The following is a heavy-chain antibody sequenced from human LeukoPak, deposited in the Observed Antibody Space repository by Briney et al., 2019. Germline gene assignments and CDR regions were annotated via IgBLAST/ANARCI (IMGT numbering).Heavy chain of an antibody. D-gene: IGHD2-2*01. CDR2: INHSGST. Sequence: PSETLSRTCAVYGGSFSGYYWSWIRQPPGKGLEWIGEINHSGSTNYNPSLKSRVTISVDTSKNQFSLKLNSVTAADTAVYYCAVFTSWHVGNWGQGTLVTVSS. J-gene: IGHJ4*02. V-gene: IGHV4-34*01. CDR1: GGSFSGYY. CDR3: AVFTSWHVGN.